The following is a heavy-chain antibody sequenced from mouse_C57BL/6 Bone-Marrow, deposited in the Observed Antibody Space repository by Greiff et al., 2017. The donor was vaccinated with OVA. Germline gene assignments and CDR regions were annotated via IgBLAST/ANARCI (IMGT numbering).Heavy chain of an antibody. J-gene: IGHJ3*01. CDR1: GFNIKNTY. CDR2: IDPANGNT. D-gene: IGHD1-1*01. CDR3: ASGYYGSSYAWFAY. Sequence: DVQLQESVAELVRPGASVKLSCTASGFNIKNTYMHWVKQRPEQGLEWIGRIDPANGNTKYAPKFQGKATITADTSSNTAYLQLSSLTSEDTAIYYCASGYYGSSYAWFAYWGQGTLVTVSA. V-gene: IGHV14-3*01.